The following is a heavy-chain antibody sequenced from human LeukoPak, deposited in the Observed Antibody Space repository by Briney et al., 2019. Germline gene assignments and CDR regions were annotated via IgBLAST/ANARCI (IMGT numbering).Heavy chain of an antibody. CDR1: GMTFSSYA. CDR2: ITGSGEST. V-gene: IGHV3-23*01. CDR3: AKLSGSYYNSPFYFDY. J-gene: IGHJ4*02. D-gene: IGHD3-10*01. Sequence: GGSLRLSCAASGMTFSSYAMSWVRQAPGKGLEWVSGITGSGESTYYAASVKGRFTISRDISKNTLSLQMHSLRAEAAAIYYCAKLSGSYYNSPFYFDYWGQGTLVTVSS.